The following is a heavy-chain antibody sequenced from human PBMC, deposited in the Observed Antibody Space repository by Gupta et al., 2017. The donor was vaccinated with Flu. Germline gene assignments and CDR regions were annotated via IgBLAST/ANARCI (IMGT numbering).Heavy chain of an antibody. D-gene: IGHD1-20*01. V-gene: IGHV2-26*01. Sequence: QVTLKESGPVLVKPTETLTLTCTVSGFSLSDARMGVSWIRQPPGKALEWLAHIFSNDEKSYSTPLKSRLTISTDTSKSRVVLTMTNMDPVDTATYYCTRGLGMTGAHNWFDPWGQGTLVTVSS. CDR3: TRGLGMTGAHNWFDP. CDR2: IFSNDEK. J-gene: IGHJ5*02. CDR1: GFSLSDARMG.